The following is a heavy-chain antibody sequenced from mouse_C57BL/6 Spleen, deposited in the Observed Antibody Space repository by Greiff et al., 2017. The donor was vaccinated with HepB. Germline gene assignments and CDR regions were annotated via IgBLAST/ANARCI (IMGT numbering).Heavy chain of an antibody. J-gene: IGHJ2*01. Sequence: VQRVESGPGLVAPSQSPSITCTVSGFSLTSYAISWVRQPPGKGLEWLGVIWTGGGTNYNSALKSRLSISKDNSKSQVFLKMNSLQTDDTARYYCARIYSNYYGSSYFDYWGQGTTLTVSS. V-gene: IGHV2-9-1*01. CDR1: GFSLTSYA. CDR3: ARIYSNYYGSSYFDY. CDR2: IWTGGGT. D-gene: IGHD1-1*01.